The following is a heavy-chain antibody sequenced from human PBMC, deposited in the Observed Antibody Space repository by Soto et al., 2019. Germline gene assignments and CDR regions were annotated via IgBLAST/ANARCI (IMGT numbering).Heavy chain of an antibody. CDR2: ISYDGSNK. J-gene: IGHJ4*02. CDR3: ARDGKSNYADY. Sequence: QVQLVESGGGVVQPGRSLRLSCAASGFTFSSYAMHWVRQAPGKGLEWVAVISYDGSNKYYADSVKGRFTISRDNSKNTLYLQMNSLRAEDTAVYYCARDGKSNYADYWCQGTLVTVSS. D-gene: IGHD2-15*01. CDR1: GFTFSSYA. V-gene: IGHV3-30-3*01.